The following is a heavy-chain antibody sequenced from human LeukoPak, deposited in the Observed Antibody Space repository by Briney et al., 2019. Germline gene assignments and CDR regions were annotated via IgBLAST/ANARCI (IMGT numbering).Heavy chain of an antibody. V-gene: IGHV1-8*03. Sequence: ASVKVSCKASGYTFTSYDINWVRQATGQGLEWMGWMNPNSGNTGYAQKFQGRVTITRNTSISTAYMELSSLRSEDTAVYYCARGPPYQTTVVRVNWFDPWGQGTLVTVSS. CDR2: MNPNSGNT. J-gene: IGHJ5*02. D-gene: IGHD4-23*01. CDR1: GYTFTSYD. CDR3: ARGPPYQTTVVRVNWFDP.